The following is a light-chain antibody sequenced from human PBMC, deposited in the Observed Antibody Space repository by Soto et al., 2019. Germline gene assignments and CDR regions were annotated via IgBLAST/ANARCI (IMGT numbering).Light chain of an antibody. Sequence: QSALTQPASVSGSPGQSITISCTGTSSDVGGYNYVSWYQQHPGKAPKLIIYEVSNRPSGVSNRFSGSKSGNTASLTISGLQAADEADYYCNSYTSKSTGVVGTGTKLTVL. CDR2: EVS. CDR1: SSDVGGYNY. V-gene: IGLV2-14*01. CDR3: NSYTSKSTGV. J-gene: IGLJ1*01.